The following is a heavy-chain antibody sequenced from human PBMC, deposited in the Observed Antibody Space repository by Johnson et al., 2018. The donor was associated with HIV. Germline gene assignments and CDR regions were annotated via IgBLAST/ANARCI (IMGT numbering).Heavy chain of an antibody. V-gene: IGHV3-33*06. J-gene: IGHJ3*02. CDR1: GFIFSSYG. D-gene: IGHD3-9*01. CDR3: AKDLRVFDWFNAYDAFDI. CDR2: IWYDGSNK. Sequence: QVQLVESGGGVVQPRRFLRLSCAASGFIFSSYGMHWVSQAPGKGLAWVAVIWYDGSNKDYAAPVKGGFTISRDISKNTLYLQLTSLSDVDTAVYYCAKDLRVFDWFNAYDAFDIGSQGTMVTVSS.